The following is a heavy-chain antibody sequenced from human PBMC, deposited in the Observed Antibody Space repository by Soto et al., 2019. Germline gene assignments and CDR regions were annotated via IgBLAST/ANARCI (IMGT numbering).Heavy chain of an antibody. CDR3: ARGKGRGFYYGSGTWFDP. Sequence: GGSLRLSCAASGFTFSSYSMNWVRQAPGKGLEWVSSISSSSSYIYYADSVKGRFTISRDNAKNSLYLQMNSLRAEDTAVYYCARGKGRGFYYGSGTWFDPWGQGTLVTVSS. J-gene: IGHJ5*02. V-gene: IGHV3-21*01. CDR1: GFTFSSYS. CDR2: ISSSSSYI. D-gene: IGHD3-10*01.